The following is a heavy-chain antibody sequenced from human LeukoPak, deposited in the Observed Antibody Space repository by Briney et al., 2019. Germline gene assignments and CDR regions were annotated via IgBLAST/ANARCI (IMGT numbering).Heavy chain of an antibody. D-gene: IGHD3-22*01. CDR1: GYSISSGYY. CDR2: IYHSGST. Sequence: SETLSLTCAVSGYSISSGYYWGWIRQPPGKGLEWIGSIYHSGSTYYNPSLKSRVTISVDTSKNQFSLKQSSVTAADTAVYYCARQGGAYYYDSSGYCDYWGQGTLVTVSS. J-gene: IGHJ4*02. CDR3: ARQGGAYYYDSSGYCDY. V-gene: IGHV4-38-2*01.